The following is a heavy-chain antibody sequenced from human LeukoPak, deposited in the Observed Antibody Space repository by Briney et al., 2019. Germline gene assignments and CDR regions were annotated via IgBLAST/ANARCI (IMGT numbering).Heavy chain of an antibody. CDR3: ARPYDFWSGIDY. CDR1: GFTFSSYA. D-gene: IGHD3-3*01. J-gene: IGHJ4*02. Sequence: PGGSLRLSCAASGFTFSSYAMSWVRQAPGKGLEWVSAISGSGGSTYYADSAKGRFTISRDNSKNTLYLQMNSVRAEDTAVYYCARPYDFWSGIDYWGQGTLVTVSS. CDR2: ISGSGGST. V-gene: IGHV3-23*01.